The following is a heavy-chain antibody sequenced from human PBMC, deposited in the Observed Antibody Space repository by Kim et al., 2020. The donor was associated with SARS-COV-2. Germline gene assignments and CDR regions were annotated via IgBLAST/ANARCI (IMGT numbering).Heavy chain of an antibody. CDR3: AKDLIRYRVAAALFDY. J-gene: IGHJ4*02. Sequence: SVKGRFTIARDNSKNTLYLQMNSLRAEDTAVYYWAKDLIRYRVAAALFDYWGQGTLVTVSS. D-gene: IGHD6-25*01. V-gene: IGHV3-23*01.